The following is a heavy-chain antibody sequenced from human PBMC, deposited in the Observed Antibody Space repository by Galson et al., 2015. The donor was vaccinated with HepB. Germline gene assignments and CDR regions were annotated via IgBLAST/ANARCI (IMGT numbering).Heavy chain of an antibody. D-gene: IGHD2-15*01. V-gene: IGHV5-10-1*01. J-gene: IGHJ4*02. CDR2: IDPSDSYT. CDR1: GYSFTSYW. CDR3: ARHRYCSGGSCKAYFDY. Sequence: QSGAEVKKPGESLRISCKGSGYSFTSYWISWVRQMPGKGLEWMGRIDPSDSYTNYSPSFQGHVTISADKSISTAYLQWSSLKASDTAMYYCARHRYCSGGSCKAYFDYWGQGTLVTVSP.